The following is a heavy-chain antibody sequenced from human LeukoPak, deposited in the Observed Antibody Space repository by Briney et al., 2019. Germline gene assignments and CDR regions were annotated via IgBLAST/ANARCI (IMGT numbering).Heavy chain of an antibody. CDR2: IIPILGIA. V-gene: IGHV1-69*02. D-gene: IGHD2-2*01. Sequence: RASVKVSCKASGGTFSSYTISWVRHAPGQGLEWMGRIIPILGIANYAQKFQGRVTITADKSTSTAYMELSSLRSEDTAVYYCARGVRCSSTSCYDNWFDPWGQGTLVTVSS. CDR3: ARGVRCSSTSCYDNWFDP. CDR1: GGTFSSYT. J-gene: IGHJ5*02.